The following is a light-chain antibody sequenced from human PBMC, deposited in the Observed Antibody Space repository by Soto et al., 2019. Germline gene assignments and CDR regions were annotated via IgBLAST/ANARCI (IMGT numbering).Light chain of an antibody. CDR1: QGISSY. V-gene: IGKV1-27*01. CDR2: AAS. J-gene: IGKJ1*01. Sequence: IQLTQSPSSLSASVGDRVTITCRASQGISSYLAWYQHKPGKVPNLLIYAASTLQSGVPSRFSGGGSGTDFTLTISSLQPEDVATYYCQKYNSAPRTFGQGTKVDIK. CDR3: QKYNSAPRT.